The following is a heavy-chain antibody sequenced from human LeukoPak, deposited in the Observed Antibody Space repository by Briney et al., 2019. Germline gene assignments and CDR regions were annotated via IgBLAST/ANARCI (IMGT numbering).Heavy chain of an antibody. CDR1: GYKFTSYY. J-gene: IGHJ4*02. V-gene: IGHV1-46*01. Sequence: ASVKVSCKASGYKFTSYYMSWVRQAPGQGLERMGTINPTGGTTRNAQNFQGRVTMTRDTSTSTVYMELSSLSSEDTAMYYCARLDSSWYYYWGQGTLVTVSS. CDR3: ARLDSSWYYY. D-gene: IGHD6-13*01. CDR2: INPTGGTT.